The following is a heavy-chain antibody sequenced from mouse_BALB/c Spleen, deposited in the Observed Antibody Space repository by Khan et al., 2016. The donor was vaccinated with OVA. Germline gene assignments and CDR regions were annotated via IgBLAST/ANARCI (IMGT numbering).Heavy chain of an antibody. D-gene: IGHD2-1*01. CDR3: ARGDGNSLYWYFDV. CDR1: GYTFTSYW. V-gene: IGHV1-61*01. J-gene: IGHJ1*01. Sequence: QVQLQQPGAELVRPGASVKLSCKASGYTFTSYWMNWVKQRPGQGLEWIGMIDPSDSETHYNQMFKEKATLTVDKSSSKAYMQLSSLTSEDSAVYYWARGDGNSLYWYFDVWGAGTTVTGSS. CDR2: IDPSDSET.